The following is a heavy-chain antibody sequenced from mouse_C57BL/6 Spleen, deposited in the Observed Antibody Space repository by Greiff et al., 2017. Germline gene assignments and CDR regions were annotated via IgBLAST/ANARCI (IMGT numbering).Heavy chain of an antibody. D-gene: IGHD1-1*01. CDR1: GYTFTEYT. CDR3: ARHDYYGSSYPSYWYFDV. V-gene: IGHV1-62-2*01. CDR2: FYPGSGSI. Sequence: VQLQQSGAELVKPGASVKLSCKASGYTFTEYTIHWVKQRSGQGLEWIGWFYPGSGSIKYNEKFKDKATLTADKSSSTVYMELSRWTSEDSAVYYCARHDYYGSSYPSYWYFDVWGTGTTVTVSS. J-gene: IGHJ1*03.